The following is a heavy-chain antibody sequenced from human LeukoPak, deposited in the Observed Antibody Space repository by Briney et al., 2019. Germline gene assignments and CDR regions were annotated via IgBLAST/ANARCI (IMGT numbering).Heavy chain of an antibody. Sequence: SETLSLTCAVYGGSFSGYYWNWIRQPPGKGLEWIGEINHRGSTNNNPSLKSRVTISVDTSKNQFSLNLRSLTAADTAVYYCARVTDSLDYWGQGTLVTVSP. V-gene: IGHV4-34*01. J-gene: IGHJ4*02. CDR3: ARVTDSLDY. CDR1: GGSFSGYY. CDR2: INHRGST. D-gene: IGHD4-11*01.